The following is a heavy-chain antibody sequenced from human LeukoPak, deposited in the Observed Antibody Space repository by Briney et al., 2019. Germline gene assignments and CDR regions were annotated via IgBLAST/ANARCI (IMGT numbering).Heavy chain of an antibody. CDR2: FCDSWNT. CDR1: GGSIRNYC. Sequence: SETMSLTCAVSGGSIRNYCWNWIRQPPPKGLEWIGYFCDSWNTDYKPSLKSQVSISLDTPKNQLSLTMTSATIADTAVYFCARWHSHGRYFDYWGQGVLVTVSS. J-gene: IGHJ4*02. CDR3: ARWHSHGRYFDY. D-gene: IGHD2-21*01. V-gene: IGHV4-59*01.